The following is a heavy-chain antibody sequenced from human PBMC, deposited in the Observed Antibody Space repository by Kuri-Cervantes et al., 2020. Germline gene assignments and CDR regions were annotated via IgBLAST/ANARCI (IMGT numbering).Heavy chain of an antibody. J-gene: IGHJ4*02. D-gene: IGHD3-10*01. CDR1: GFTFSNAW. CDR2: IKSKTDGGTT. Sequence: GESLKISCAASGFTFSNAWMSWVRQAPGKGLEWVGRIKSKTDGGTTDYAAPVKGRFTISRDNAKNSLYLQMNSLRAEDTAVYYCARDLWISGSGSYYKYYWGQGTLVTVSS. V-gene: IGHV3-15*01. CDR3: ARDLWISGSGSYYKYY.